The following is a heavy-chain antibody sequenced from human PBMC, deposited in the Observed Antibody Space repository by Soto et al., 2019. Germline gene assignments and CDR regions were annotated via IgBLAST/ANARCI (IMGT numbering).Heavy chain of an antibody. J-gene: IGHJ5*02. Sequence: VQLVESGGGVVQPGTSLRLSCAASGFTFSNYGMHWVRQAPGKGLEWVAVIWYDGSNKYYAESVKGRFTISRDYSKNTLYLQMNSLRAEDTAVYYCARDLTSLSDNWFGPWGQGTLVTVSS. V-gene: IGHV3-33*01. D-gene: IGHD3-9*01. CDR1: GFTFSNYG. CDR2: IWYDGSNK. CDR3: ARDLTSLSDNWFGP.